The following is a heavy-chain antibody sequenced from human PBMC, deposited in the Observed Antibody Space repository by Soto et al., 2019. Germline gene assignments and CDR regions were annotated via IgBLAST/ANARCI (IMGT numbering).Heavy chain of an antibody. CDR2: IKGDGSST. D-gene: IGHD1-26*01. J-gene: IGHJ4*02. CDR1: GFTFSSHW. Sequence: EVQLVESGGGLVQPGGSLRLSCAASGFTFSSHWMHWVRQAPGQGLLWVARIKGDGSSTDYAXXVKGRFSISRDNAKXXXXXXXXXXRGEDTAVYXXVRDGVGAPPFDYWGQGALVTVSS. V-gene: IGHV3-74*01. CDR3: VRDGVGAPPFDY.